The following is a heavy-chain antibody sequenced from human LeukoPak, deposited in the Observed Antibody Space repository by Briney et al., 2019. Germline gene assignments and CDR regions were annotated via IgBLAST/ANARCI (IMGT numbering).Heavy chain of an antibody. J-gene: IGHJ4*02. CDR1: GYPFTGYY. CDR2: IYPKSGAT. CDR3: GTLLSNGPFDY. Sequence: GSVKVSFKASGYPFTGYYMHWVRQAPGEGVEGMGWIYPKSGATKYSKKFEGRVTMTRDTSISTAYMELSGLRSDDTAVYYCGTLLSNGPFDYWGQGSLVTVSS. V-gene: IGHV1-2*02.